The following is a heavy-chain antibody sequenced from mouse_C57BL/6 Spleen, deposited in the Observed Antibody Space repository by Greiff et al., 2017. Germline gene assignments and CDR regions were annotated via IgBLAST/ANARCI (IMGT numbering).Heavy chain of an antibody. Sequence: VQRVESGPGLVQPSQSLSITCTVSGFSLTSYGVHWVRQSPGKGLEWLGVIWRGGSTDYNAAFMSRLSITKDNSTSQVFFKMNSLQADDAAIYYCAKGNGGSSQYYAMDYWGQGTSVTVSS. D-gene: IGHD1-1*01. CDR3: AKGNGGSSQYYAMDY. CDR1: GFSLTSYG. J-gene: IGHJ4*01. CDR2: IWRGGST. V-gene: IGHV2-5*01.